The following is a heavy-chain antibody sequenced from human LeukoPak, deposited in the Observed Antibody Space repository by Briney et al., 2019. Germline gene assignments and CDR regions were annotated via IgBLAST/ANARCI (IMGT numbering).Heavy chain of an antibody. Sequence: PGVSLRLSCAASGFTFSSYAMSWVRQAPGKGLEWVSAITDSGGRAYYADSVKGRFTFSRDNSKNTLYLQMNGLGAEDTAVYYCAKDVIRVGASHFDYWGQGTLVTVSS. CDR1: GFTFSSYA. J-gene: IGHJ4*02. D-gene: IGHD2/OR15-2a*01. CDR2: ITDSGGRA. V-gene: IGHV3-23*01. CDR3: AKDVIRVGASHFDY.